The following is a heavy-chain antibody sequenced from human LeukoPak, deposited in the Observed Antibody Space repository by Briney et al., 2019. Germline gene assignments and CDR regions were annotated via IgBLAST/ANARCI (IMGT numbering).Heavy chain of an antibody. CDR3: ARDSGIAARSRNWFDP. V-gene: IGHV3-21*01. CDR2: ISSSSSYI. D-gene: IGHD6-6*01. CDR1: GFTFSSYS. J-gene: IGHJ5*02. Sequence: PGGSLRLSCAASGFTFSSYSMNWVRQAPGKGLEWVSSISSSSSYIYYADSVKGRFTISRDNAKNSLYLQMNSLRAEDTAVYYCARDSGIAARSRNWFDPWGQGTLVTVSS.